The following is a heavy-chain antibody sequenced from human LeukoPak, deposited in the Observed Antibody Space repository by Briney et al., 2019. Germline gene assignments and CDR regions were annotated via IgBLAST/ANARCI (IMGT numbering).Heavy chain of an antibody. CDR2: FDPEDGET. D-gene: IGHD4-17*01. V-gene: IGHV1-24*01. CDR1: GKTLIALS. CDR3: TTHIDYGSHFDY. J-gene: IGHJ4*02. Sequence: ASVQVSCKVSGKTLIALSMDWGRQAPGKGLEWMGGFDPEDGETIYPQRFQGRVTMTEDTSTDTAYMELSSLRSEDTAVYYCTTHIDYGSHFDYWGQGTLVTVSS.